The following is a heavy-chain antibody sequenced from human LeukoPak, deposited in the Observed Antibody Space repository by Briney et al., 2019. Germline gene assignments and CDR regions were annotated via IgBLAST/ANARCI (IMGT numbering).Heavy chain of an antibody. V-gene: IGHV3-53*01. CDR3: ARDYPQFDY. D-gene: IGHD3-16*02. J-gene: IGHJ4*02. CDR2: IYSDGTT. CDR1: GLTVSNNY. Sequence: PGGSLRLSCAASGLTVSNNYMSGLPQAPGKGLEGVSLIYSDGTTYYANSVKGRFTISRDNSKNTLDLQMNSLRAEDTAVYYCARDYPQFDYWGQGTLVTVSS.